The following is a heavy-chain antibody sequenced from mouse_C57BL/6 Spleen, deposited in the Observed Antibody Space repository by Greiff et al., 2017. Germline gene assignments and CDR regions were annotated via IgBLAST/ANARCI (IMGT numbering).Heavy chain of an antibody. J-gene: IGHJ2*01. CDR2: ISDGGSYT. Sequence: DVKLVESGGGLVKPGGSLKLSCAASGFTFSSYAMSWVRQTPEKRLEWVATISDGGSYTYYPDNVKGRFTISRDNAKNNLYLQMSHLKSEDTAMYYCARGGDRALYYFDYWGQGTTLTVSS. CDR3: ARGGDRALYYFDY. CDR1: GFTFSSYA. D-gene: IGHD3-3*01. V-gene: IGHV5-4*03.